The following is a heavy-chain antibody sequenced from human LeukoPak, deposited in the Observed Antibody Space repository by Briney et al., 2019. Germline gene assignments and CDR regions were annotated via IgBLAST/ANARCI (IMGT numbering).Heavy chain of an antibody. CDR3: ARDQRWLPGWHAFDI. V-gene: IGHV3-21*01. D-gene: IGHD5-24*01. CDR2: IRSSSSYI. CDR1: GFTFSSYS. J-gene: IGHJ3*02. Sequence: GGSLRLSCAASGFTFSSYSMNWVRQAPGKGLEWVSSIRSSSSYIYYADSLKGRFTISRDNAKNSLYLQMNSLRAEDTAVYYCARDQRWLPGWHAFDIWGQGTMVTVSS.